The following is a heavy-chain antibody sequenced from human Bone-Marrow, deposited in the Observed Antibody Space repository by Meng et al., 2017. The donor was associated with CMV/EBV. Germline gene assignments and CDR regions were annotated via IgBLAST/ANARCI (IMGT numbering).Heavy chain of an antibody. CDR2: ISTYNGNA. CDR3: ARDGGRRSAYAPYNWFDP. V-gene: IGHV1-18*01. CDR1: GYTFTTYG. Sequence: ASVKVYCKASGYTFTTYGISWVRQAPGQGLEWMGWISTYNGNANYAQKVQGRVTLTRDTSTSTVYMELRSLTSDDTAVYYCARDGGRRSAYAPYNWFDPWGQGTPVTVSS. J-gene: IGHJ5*02. D-gene: IGHD3-16*01.